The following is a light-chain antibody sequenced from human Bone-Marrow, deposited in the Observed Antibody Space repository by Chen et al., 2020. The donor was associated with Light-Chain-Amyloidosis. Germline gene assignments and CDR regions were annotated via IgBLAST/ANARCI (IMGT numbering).Light chain of an antibody. CDR2: DDS. J-gene: IGLJ3*02. Sequence: SYVLTQPSSVSVAPGQTATIACGGNNIGSTSVHWYQQTQGQAPLLVVYDDSDRPSGIPERWSGSSSGNTATLTISRGEAGDEADYYCQVWDRSSDRPVFGGGTKLTVL. V-gene: IGLV3-21*02. CDR1: NIGSTS. CDR3: QVWDRSSDRPV.